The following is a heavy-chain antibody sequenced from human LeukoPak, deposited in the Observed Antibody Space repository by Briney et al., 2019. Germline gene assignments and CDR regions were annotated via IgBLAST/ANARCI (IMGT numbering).Heavy chain of an antibody. D-gene: IGHD6-19*01. CDR1: GGSISSSNW. CDR3: ARAGEEIAVAGARYYFDY. V-gene: IGHV4-4*02. CDR2: IYHSGST. J-gene: IGHJ4*02. Sequence: SETLSLTCAVSGGSISSSNWWSWARQPPGKGLEWIGEIYHSGSTNYNPSLKSRVTISVDKSKNQFSLKLSSVTAADTAVYYCARAGEEIAVAGARYYFDYWGQGTLVTVSS.